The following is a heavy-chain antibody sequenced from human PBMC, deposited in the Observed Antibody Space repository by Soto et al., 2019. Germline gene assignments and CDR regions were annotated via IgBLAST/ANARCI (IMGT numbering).Heavy chain of an antibody. CDR2: INPNSGGT. V-gene: IGHV1-2*02. CDR3: ARAKYCSGGSCYRNWFDP. J-gene: IGHJ5*02. CDR1: GYTFTGYY. Sequence: QVQLVQSGAEVKKPGASVKVSCKASGYTFTGYYMHWVRQAPGQGLEWMGWINPNSGGTNYAQKFQGRVTMTRDTSISTAYMELSRLTSDDTAVYYCARAKYCSGGSCYRNWFDPRGQGTLVTVSS. D-gene: IGHD2-15*01.